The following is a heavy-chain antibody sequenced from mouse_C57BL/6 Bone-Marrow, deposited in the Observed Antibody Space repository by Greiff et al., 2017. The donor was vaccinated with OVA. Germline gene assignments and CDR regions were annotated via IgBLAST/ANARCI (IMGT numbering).Heavy chain of an antibody. CDR2: IYPRSGNT. CDR3: ARIRYDGPRFDY. Sequence: VKLMESGAELARPGASVKLSCKASGYTFTSYGISWVKQRTGKGLEWLGEIYPRSGNTYYNEKFKGKATLTADKSSSTAYMELRSLTSEDSAVYFCARIRYDGPRFDYWGQGTTLTVSS. J-gene: IGHJ2*01. CDR1: GYTFTSYG. V-gene: IGHV1-81*01. D-gene: IGHD2-3*01.